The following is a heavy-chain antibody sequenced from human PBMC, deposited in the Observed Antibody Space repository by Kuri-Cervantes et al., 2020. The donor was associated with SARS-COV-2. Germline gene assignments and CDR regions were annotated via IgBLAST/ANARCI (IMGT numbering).Heavy chain of an antibody. J-gene: IGHJ3*02. CDR3: ARRLEYANAFDI. CDR1: GGSISSSSYY. D-gene: IGHD2-2*01. CDR2: IYYSGST. V-gene: IGHV4-39*01. Sequence: SETLSLTCTVSGGSISSSSYYWGWIRQPPGKGLEWIVSIYYSGSTYYNPSLKSRVTISVDTSKNQFSLKLSSVTAADTAVYYCARRLEYANAFDIWGQGTMVTVSS.